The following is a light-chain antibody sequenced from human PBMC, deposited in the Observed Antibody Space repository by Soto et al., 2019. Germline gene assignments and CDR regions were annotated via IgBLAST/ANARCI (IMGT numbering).Light chain of an antibody. Sequence: EIVMTQSPATLSVSPGERATLSCRASQSVSSNLAWYQQKPGQAPRLLIYGASSRATGIPDRFSGSGSGTEFTLTISSLQSEDSAVYFCQQYSNWPKTFGQGTKVDIK. J-gene: IGKJ1*01. V-gene: IGKV3D-15*01. CDR2: GAS. CDR1: QSVSSN. CDR3: QQYSNWPKT.